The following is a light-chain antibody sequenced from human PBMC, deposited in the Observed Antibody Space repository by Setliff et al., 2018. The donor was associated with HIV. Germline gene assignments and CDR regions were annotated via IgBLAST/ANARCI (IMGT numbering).Light chain of an antibody. V-gene: IGLV2-23*02. Sequence: QSVLTQPASVSGSPAQSITISCTGSSSDIGDYESVSWYQQHPGEVPKLIIYDVTKRPSGISNRFSASKSGNTASLTISGLQAEDEARYYCSSYAGSDTWIFGGGTKGTVL. CDR2: DVT. CDR3: SSYAGSDTWI. J-gene: IGLJ2*01. CDR1: SSDIGDYES.